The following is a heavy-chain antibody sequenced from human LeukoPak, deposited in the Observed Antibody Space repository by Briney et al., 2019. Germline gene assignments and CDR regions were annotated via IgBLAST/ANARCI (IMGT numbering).Heavy chain of an antibody. V-gene: IGHV4-4*07. CDR1: GGSISSYY. CDR3: ARDSLLPYYYGSGSYTFDAFDI. CDR2: IYTSGST. J-gene: IGHJ3*02. D-gene: IGHD3-10*01. Sequence: SETLSLTCTVSGGSISSYYWSWIRQPAKKGLEWIGRIYTSGSTNYNPSLKSRVTMSVDTSKNQFSLKLSSVTAADTAVYYCARDSLLPYYYGSGSYTFDAFDIWGQGIMVTVSS.